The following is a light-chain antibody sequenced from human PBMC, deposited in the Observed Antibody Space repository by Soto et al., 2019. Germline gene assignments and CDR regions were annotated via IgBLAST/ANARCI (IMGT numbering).Light chain of an antibody. CDR2: EVS. Sequence: QSALTQPASVAGSPGQSITISCTGTSSDVGGYNYVSWYQQHPGKAPKLMIYEVSNRPSGVSNRFSGSKSGNTASLTFSGLQAEDEADYYCSSYTSSSTLVFGGGTQVTVL. V-gene: IGLV2-14*01. CDR1: SSDVGGYNY. J-gene: IGLJ2*01. CDR3: SSYTSSSTLV.